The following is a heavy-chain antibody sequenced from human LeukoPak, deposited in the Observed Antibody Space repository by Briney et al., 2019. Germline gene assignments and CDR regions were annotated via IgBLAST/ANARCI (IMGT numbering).Heavy chain of an antibody. CDR3: ARASWQWLDAGDFDY. CDR1: GYTFTSYG. D-gene: IGHD6-19*01. V-gene: IGHV1-18*01. Sequence: GASVKVSCKASGYTFTSYGISWVRQAPGQGLEWMGWISAYNGNTNYAQKLQGRVTMTTDTSTSTAYMELRSLRSGDTAVYYCARASWQWLDAGDFDYWGQGTLVTVSS. J-gene: IGHJ4*02. CDR2: ISAYNGNT.